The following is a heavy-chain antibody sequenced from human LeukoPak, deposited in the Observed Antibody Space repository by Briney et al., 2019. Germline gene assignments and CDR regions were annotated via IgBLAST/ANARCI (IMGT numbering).Heavy chain of an antibody. V-gene: IGHV4-34*01. J-gene: IGHJ6*03. CDR1: GGSFSGYY. CDR3: ARRGNLGFGELSHYYYMDV. CDR2: INHSGST. Sequence: PSETLSPTCAVYGGSFSGYYWSWIRQPPGKGLEWIGEINHSGSTNYNPSLKSRVTISVDTSKNQFSLKLNSVTAADTAVYYCARRGNLGFGELSHYYYMDVWGKGTTVTISS. D-gene: IGHD3-10*01.